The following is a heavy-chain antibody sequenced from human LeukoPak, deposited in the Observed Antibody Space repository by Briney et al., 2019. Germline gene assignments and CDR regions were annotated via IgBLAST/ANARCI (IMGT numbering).Heavy chain of an antibody. D-gene: IGHD3-10*01. CDR1: GASISSSTYY. CDR3: ARDSGTTGEVKFDP. V-gene: IGHV4-39*02. Sequence: SETLSLTCTVSGASISSSTYYWAWIRQPPGKSLEWIGSIYSSGLTYYHPSLKSRLTISSDTSNNQFSLKLSSVTAADTAVYYCARDSGTTGEVKFDPWGQGTLVTVSS. J-gene: IGHJ5*02. CDR2: IYSSGLT.